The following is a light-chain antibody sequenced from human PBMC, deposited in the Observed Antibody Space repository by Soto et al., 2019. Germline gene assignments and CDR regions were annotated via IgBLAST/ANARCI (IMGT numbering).Light chain of an antibody. Sequence: DVQLTRSPSTLSESVLDRVTITCRASQSISGWLAWYQQKPGKAPKLLIYDASSLESGVPSRFSGSGSGTEFTLTISSLQPDDFATYFCQQYNDYWTFGQGTKVDIK. CDR2: DAS. CDR3: QQYNDYWT. J-gene: IGKJ1*01. V-gene: IGKV1-5*01. CDR1: QSISGW.